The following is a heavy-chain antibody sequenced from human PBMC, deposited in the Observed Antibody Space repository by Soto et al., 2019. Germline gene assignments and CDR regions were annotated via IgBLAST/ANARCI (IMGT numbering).Heavy chain of an antibody. CDR2: ISSRSSNT. Sequence: EVQLVESGGGLVQPGGSLRLSCAASGFSFSSCSMNWVRQAPGKGLEWVSYISSRSSNTKYADSVKGRFTISRDNAKNSLYLQMNSLRAEDTAVYYCARDPRADIVAAKADYWGQGTLVTVSS. V-gene: IGHV3-48*01. CDR1: GFSFSSCS. D-gene: IGHD5-12*01. CDR3: ARDPRADIVAAKADY. J-gene: IGHJ4*02.